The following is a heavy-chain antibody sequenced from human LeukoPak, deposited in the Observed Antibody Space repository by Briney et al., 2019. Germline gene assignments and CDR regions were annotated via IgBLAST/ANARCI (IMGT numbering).Heavy chain of an antibody. CDR3: ARDSSGYLDY. J-gene: IGHJ4*02. V-gene: IGHV3-30-3*01. CDR1: GFTFSSYA. D-gene: IGHD6-19*01. CDR2: ISYDGSNK. Sequence: PGGSQRLSCAASGFTFSSYAMHWVRQAPGKGLEWVAVISYDGSNKYYADSVKGRFTISRDNSKNTLYLQMNSLRAEDTAVYYCARDSSGYLDYWGQGTLVTVSS.